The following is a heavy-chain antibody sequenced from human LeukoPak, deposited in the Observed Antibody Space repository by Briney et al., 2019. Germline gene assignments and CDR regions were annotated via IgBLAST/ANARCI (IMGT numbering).Heavy chain of an antibody. V-gene: IGHV4-39*07. J-gene: IGHJ4*02. Sequence: SETLSLTCSVSGGSVNSGTYYWSWIRQPPGKGLEWIGNIYYSGSAYYNPSLKSRVTMSVDTSKNQFSLKLSSVTAADTAVYYCAREISCSGGSCYRGPFAYWGQGTLVTVSS. CDR1: GGSVNSGTYY. CDR3: AREISCSGGSCYRGPFAY. D-gene: IGHD2-15*01. CDR2: IYYSGSA.